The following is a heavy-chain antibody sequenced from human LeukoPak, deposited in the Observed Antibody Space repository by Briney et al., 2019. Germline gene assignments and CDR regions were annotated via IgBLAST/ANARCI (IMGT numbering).Heavy chain of an antibody. Sequence: SETLSLTCTVSGGSLSSYYWSWIRQPPGKGLEWIGYIYYSGRNYYNPSLKGRVTISVDTSKNQFSLKLSSVPAADTAVYYCARGSRDGYNSYYYYYMDVWGKGTTVTISS. CDR3: ARGSRDGYNSYYYYYMDV. V-gene: IGHV4-59*01. D-gene: IGHD5-24*01. J-gene: IGHJ6*03. CDR1: GGSLSSYY. CDR2: IYYSGRN.